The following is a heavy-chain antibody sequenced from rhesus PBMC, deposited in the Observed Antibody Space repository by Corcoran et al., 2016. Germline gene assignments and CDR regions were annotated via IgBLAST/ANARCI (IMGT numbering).Heavy chain of an antibody. CDR1: GGSFSTYW. CDR3: ARFVPIFAGV. J-gene: IGHJ5-1*01. D-gene: IGHD2-39*01. V-gene: IGHV4-80*01. Sequence: QVQLQESGPGLVKPSETLSLTCAVSGGSFSTYWWSGIRQPPGKGLEWIGEINGNSGSTNYNASLKSRVTISKDASKNQFSLKLSSVTAADTAVYYCARFVPIFAGVWGPGVLVSVSS. CDR2: INGNSGST.